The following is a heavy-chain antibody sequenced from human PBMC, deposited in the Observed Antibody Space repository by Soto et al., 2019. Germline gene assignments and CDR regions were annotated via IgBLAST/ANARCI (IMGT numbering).Heavy chain of an antibody. CDR1: GFTFSSYW. D-gene: IGHD3-22*01. Sequence: EVQLVESGGGLVQPGGSLRLSCAASGFTFSSYWMSWVRQAPGKGLEWVANIKQDGSEKYYVDSVKGRFTISRDNAKNSLYLQMKSLRAEDTAVYYCARGHITMIVVVIGYYFDYWGQGTLVTVSS. CDR3: ARGHITMIVVVIGYYFDY. V-gene: IGHV3-7*01. J-gene: IGHJ4*02. CDR2: IKQDGSEK.